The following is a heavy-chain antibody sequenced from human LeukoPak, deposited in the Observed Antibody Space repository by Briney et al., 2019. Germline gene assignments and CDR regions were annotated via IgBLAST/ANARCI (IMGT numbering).Heavy chain of an antibody. CDR3: APPNPVEYYDFWSGYSPDFDY. V-gene: IGHV3-23*01. CDR2: ISGSGGST. CDR1: GFTFSSYA. D-gene: IGHD3-3*01. J-gene: IGHJ4*02. Sequence: PGGSLRLSCAASGFTFSSYAMSWVRQAPGKGLEWVSAISGSGGSTYYADSVKGRFTISRDNSKNTLYLQMNSLRAEDTAVYYCAPPNPVEYYDFWSGYSPDFDYWGQGTLVTVSS.